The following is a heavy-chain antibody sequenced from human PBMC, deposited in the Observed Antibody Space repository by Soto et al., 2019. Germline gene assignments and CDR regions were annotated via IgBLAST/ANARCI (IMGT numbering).Heavy chain of an antibody. Sequence: QLQLQESGPGLVKPSETLSQTCTVSGGSISSSSYYWGWIRQPPGKGLEWIGSIYYSGSTCYNPSLQSRVTIAVATSKNQFSLKLRSVTAAATAVYYCARPDGVVGAADYWGQGTLVTVSS. CDR1: GGSISSSSYY. CDR2: IYYSGST. CDR3: ARPDGVVGAADY. V-gene: IGHV4-39*01. J-gene: IGHJ4*02. D-gene: IGHD1-26*01.